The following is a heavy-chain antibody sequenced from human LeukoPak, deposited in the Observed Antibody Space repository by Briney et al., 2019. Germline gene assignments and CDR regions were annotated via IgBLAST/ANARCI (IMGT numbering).Heavy chain of an antibody. CDR2: IWYDGSNK. J-gene: IGHJ4*02. CDR3: ARETMVRGAKAFDY. CDR1: GFTFSSYG. V-gene: IGHV3-33*01. Sequence: GGSLRLSCAASGFTFSSYGMHWVRQAPGKGLEWVAVIWYDGSNKYYADSVKGRFTISRDNSKNTLYLQMSSLRAEDTAVYYCARETMVRGAKAFDYWGQGTLVTVSS. D-gene: IGHD3-10*01.